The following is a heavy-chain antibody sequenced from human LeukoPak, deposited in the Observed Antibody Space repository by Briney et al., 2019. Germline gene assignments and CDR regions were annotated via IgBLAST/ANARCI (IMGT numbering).Heavy chain of an antibody. V-gene: IGHV1-2*02. CDR1: GYTFTGYY. D-gene: IGHD1-1*01. J-gene: IGHJ6*02. Sequence: ASVKVSCKASGYTFTGYYMHWVRQAPGQGLEWMGWINPNSGGTNYAQKFQGRVTMTRDTSTSTVYMELSSLRSEDTAVYYCARDLRIGTRNYYYYGMDVWGQGTTVTVS. CDR2: INPNSGGT. CDR3: ARDLRIGTRNYYYYGMDV.